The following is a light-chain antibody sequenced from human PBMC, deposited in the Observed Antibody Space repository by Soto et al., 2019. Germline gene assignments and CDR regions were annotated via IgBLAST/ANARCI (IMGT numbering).Light chain of an antibody. CDR2: VGTGGIVG. CDR3: GADHGSGSNFSYV. Sequence: QSVLTQPPSASASLGASVTLTCTLSSGYSNYKVDWYQQRPGKGPRFVMRVGTGGIVGSKGDGIPDRFSVLGSGLNRYLTIKNIQEEDESAYHCGADHGSGSNFSYVFGTGTKLTVL. J-gene: IGLJ1*01. V-gene: IGLV9-49*01. CDR1: SGYSNYK.